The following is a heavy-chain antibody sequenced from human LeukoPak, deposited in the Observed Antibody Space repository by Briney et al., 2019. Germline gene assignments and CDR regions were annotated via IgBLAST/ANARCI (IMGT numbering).Heavy chain of an antibody. CDR1: GFTFSSYW. Sequence: GRSLRLSCAASGFTFSSYWMHWVRQAPGKGLVWVSRINSDGSSTSYADSVKGRFTISRDNAKNTLYLQMNSLRAEDTAVYYCARVGTGTAMAWPFDYWGQGTLVTVSS. J-gene: IGHJ4*02. V-gene: IGHV3-74*01. CDR3: ARVGTGTAMAWPFDY. D-gene: IGHD5-18*01. CDR2: INSDGSST.